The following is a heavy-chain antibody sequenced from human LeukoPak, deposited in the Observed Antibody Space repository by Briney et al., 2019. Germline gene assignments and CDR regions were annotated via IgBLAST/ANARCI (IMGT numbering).Heavy chain of an antibody. CDR1: GYSISSGYY. Sequence: SETLSLTCTVSGYSISSGYYWGWIRQPPGKGLEWIGSIYHSGSTYYNPSLKSRVTISVDTSKNQFSLKLSSVTAADTAVYYCAREGYYYDSSGYNGGDYWGQGTLVTVSS. CDR2: IYHSGST. V-gene: IGHV4-38-2*02. J-gene: IGHJ4*02. D-gene: IGHD3-22*01. CDR3: AREGYYYDSSGYNGGDY.